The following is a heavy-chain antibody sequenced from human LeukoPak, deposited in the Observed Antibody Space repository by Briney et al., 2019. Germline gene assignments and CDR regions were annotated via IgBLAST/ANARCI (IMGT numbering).Heavy chain of an antibody. CDR2: INPSGGST. CDR1: GYTFTSYY. V-gene: IGHV1-46*01. J-gene: IGHJ3*02. D-gene: IGHD3-10*01. CDR3: ARDRLWFGEGEGAFDI. Sequence: ASVKVSCNASGYTFTSYYMHWVRQAPGQGLEWMGIINPSGGSTSYAQKFQGRVTMTRDTSTSTVYMELSSLRSEDTAVYYCARDRLWFGEGEGAFDIWGQGTMVTVSS.